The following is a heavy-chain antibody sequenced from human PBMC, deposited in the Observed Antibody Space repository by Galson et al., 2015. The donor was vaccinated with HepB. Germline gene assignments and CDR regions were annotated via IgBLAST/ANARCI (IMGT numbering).Heavy chain of an antibody. CDR2: VSGGST. V-gene: IGHV3-23*01. CDR3: AKSPPGPKPPYNSSWYSNDY. Sequence: SLRLSCAASELTFSSYAMSWVRQPPGKGLEWVSTVSGGSTYYADSVKGRFTISRDNSKNTLYLQMNSLRAEDTAVYYCAKSPPGPKPPYNSSWYSNDYWGQGTLVTVSS. J-gene: IGHJ4*02. CDR1: ELTFSSYA. D-gene: IGHD6-13*01.